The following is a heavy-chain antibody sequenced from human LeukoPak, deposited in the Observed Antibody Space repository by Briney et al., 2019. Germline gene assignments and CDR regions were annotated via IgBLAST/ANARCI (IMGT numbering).Heavy chain of an antibody. V-gene: IGHV3-9*01. Sequence: GRSLRLSCAASGFTFDDYAMHWVQQAPGKGLEWVSGISWNSGSIGYADFVKGRFTISRDNAKNSLYLQMNSLRAEDTALYYCAKVASSGSYLDAFDIWGQGTMVTVSS. D-gene: IGHD3-10*01. CDR3: AKVASSGSYLDAFDI. CDR2: ISWNSGSI. CDR1: GFTFDDYA. J-gene: IGHJ3*02.